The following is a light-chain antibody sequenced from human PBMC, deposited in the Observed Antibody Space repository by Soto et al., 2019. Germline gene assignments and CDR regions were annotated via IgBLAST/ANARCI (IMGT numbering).Light chain of an antibody. CDR2: AAS. CDR1: QGISSY. J-gene: IGKJ1*01. CDR3: QQSFSVRSWT. Sequence: DIQLTQSPSFLSASVGDRVTITCRASQGISSYLAWYQQKPGKAPKLLIYAASTLQSGVPSRFSGSGSGTDFTLTISSLQPEDFATYFCQQSFSVRSWTFGQGTKVDIK. V-gene: IGKV1-9*01.